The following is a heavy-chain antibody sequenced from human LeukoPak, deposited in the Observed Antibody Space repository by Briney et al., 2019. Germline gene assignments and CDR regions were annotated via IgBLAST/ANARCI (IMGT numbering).Heavy chain of an antibody. Sequence: SQTLSLTCAISGDSVSSDITAWNSIRHSPSRGLEWLGKTYYNSRWSNDYAVSVESRITINPDTPRYQFSLQLKSVTPEDTSVYYGARGYMKSGFDYWGQGTLVTVSS. D-gene: IGHD1-1*01. CDR2: TYYNSRWSN. J-gene: IGHJ4*02. V-gene: IGHV6-1*01. CDR1: GDSVSSDITA. CDR3: ARGYMKSGFDY.